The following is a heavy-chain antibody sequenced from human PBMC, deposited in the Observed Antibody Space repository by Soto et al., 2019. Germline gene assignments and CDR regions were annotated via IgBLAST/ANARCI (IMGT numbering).Heavy chain of an antibody. CDR2: IWYDGSNK. CDR1: GFTFSSYG. D-gene: IGHD3-3*01. V-gene: IGHV3-33*01. J-gene: IGHJ6*03. Sequence: GGSLRLSCAASGFTFSSYGMHWVRQAPGKGLEWVAVIWYDGSNKYYADSVKGRFTISRDNSKNTLYLQMNSLRAEDTAVYYCAREYNDFWSGQGFDYYMDVWGKGTTVTVSS. CDR3: AREYNDFWSGQGFDYYMDV.